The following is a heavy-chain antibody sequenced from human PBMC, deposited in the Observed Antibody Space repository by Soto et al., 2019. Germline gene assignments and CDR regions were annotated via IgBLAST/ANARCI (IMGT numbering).Heavy chain of an antibody. CDR1: GGTFRSSA. CDR3: ATSRCSSTVCYAHSPALDV. V-gene: IGHV1-69*01. CDR2: IIVTFNTG. D-gene: IGHD2-8*01. J-gene: IGHJ6*02. Sequence: QVQLVQSGAEVKKPGSSVKVSCKASGGTFRSSAISWVRQAPGQGLQWVGGIIVTFNTGTYAQKFHGRVMITPDDFTSTDYMELSSLTSEVTAVYYCATSRCSSTVCYAHSPALDVWAPGTTVTVSS.